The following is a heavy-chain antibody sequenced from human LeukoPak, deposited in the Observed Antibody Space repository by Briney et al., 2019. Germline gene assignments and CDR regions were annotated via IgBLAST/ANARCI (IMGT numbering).Heavy chain of an antibody. J-gene: IGHJ4*02. D-gene: IGHD6-13*01. V-gene: IGHV4-30-2*01. Sequence: PSQTLSLTCAVSGGSISSGGYSWSWIRQPPGKGLEWIGYIYHSGSTYYNPSLKSRVTISVDRSKNQFSLKLSSVTAADTAVYYCASGEGGSSLDYWGQGTLVTVSS. CDR2: IYHSGST. CDR1: GGSISSGGYS. CDR3: ASGEGGSSLDY.